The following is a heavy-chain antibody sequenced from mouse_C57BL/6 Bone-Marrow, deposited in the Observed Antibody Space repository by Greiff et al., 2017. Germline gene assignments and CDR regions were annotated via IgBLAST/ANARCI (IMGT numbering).Heavy chain of an antibody. CDR1: GFTFSSYA. CDR3: TRETTVVASDY. D-gene: IGHD1-1*01. Sequence: EVKLVESGEGLVKPGGSLKLSCAASGFTFSSYAMSWVRQTPETRLEWVAYISSGGDYIYYADTVKGRFTISRDNARNTLYLQMSSLKSEDTAMYYCTRETTVVASDYWGQGTTLTVSS. J-gene: IGHJ2*01. V-gene: IGHV5-9-1*02. CDR2: ISSGGDYI.